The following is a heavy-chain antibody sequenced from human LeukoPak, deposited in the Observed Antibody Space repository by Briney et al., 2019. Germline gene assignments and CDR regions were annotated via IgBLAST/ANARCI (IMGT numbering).Heavy chain of an antibody. V-gene: IGHV3-23*01. J-gene: IGHJ4*02. Sequence: GGSLRLSCAASGFTLSSYAMSWVRQAPAKGVEWVSTICGSGGSTYYADSVKGRFTTSRDNSKNTLYLQMNSLRAEDTAVYYCAKNYGGYADDYFDYWGQGTLVTVSS. CDR3: AKNYGGYADDYFDY. CDR2: ICGSGGST. CDR1: GFTLSSYA. D-gene: IGHD4-17*01.